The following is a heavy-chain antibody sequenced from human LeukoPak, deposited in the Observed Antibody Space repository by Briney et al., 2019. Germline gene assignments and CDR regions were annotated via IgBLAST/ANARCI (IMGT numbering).Heavy chain of an antibody. CDR1: GFTFSSYV. V-gene: IGHV3-30*04. CDR3: AKLIRDVTIYDF. CDR2: ISYDGSNE. D-gene: IGHD5-24*01. J-gene: IGHJ4*03. Sequence: GGSLRLSCAASGFTFSSYVMHWVRQAPGKGLEWVAIISYDGSNEYYADSVKGRFTISRDNTRNFLFLQMNSLRAEDTAFYYCAKLIRDVTIYDFWGPGSLVTVSS.